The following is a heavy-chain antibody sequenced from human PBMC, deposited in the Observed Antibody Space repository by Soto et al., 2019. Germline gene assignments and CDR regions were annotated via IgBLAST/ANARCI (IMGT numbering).Heavy chain of an antibody. CDR1: GASIHNGGYF. D-gene: IGHD6-13*01. CDR2: IHNSGSP. CDR3: AREGGIAAAGTVNFDY. V-gene: IGHV4-30-4*01. Sequence: SEILSLTCSVSGASIHNGGYFWSWIRQSPEKGLEWIGHIHNSGSPYNNPSLRSRVTISADTSMNQFSLALTSVTAADTAVYYCAREGGIAAAGTVNFDYWGQGTLVTVSS. J-gene: IGHJ4*02.